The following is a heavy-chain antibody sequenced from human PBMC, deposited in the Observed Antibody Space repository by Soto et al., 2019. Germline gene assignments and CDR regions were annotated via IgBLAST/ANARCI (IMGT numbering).Heavy chain of an antibody. CDR1: GFSVTANY. V-gene: IGHV3-53*01. D-gene: IGHD5-12*01. CDR3: HGYGY. CDR2: IYSGGST. J-gene: IGHJ4*02. Sequence: EVQVVESGGGLIQPGGSLRLSCEVSGFSVTANYMSWVRQAPGKGLEWVSVIYSGGSTYYIDSVKSRFSISRDISKNTLYLQMNRLRAEDTAVYYCHGYGYWGQGTLVTVSS.